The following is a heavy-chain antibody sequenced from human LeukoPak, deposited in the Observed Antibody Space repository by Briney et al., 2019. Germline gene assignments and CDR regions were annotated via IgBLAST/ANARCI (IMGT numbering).Heavy chain of an antibody. Sequence: GSTIYYADSVKGRFTISRDNAKNSLYLQMNSLRAEDTAVYYCARAQELLWFGELRALDYWGQGTLVTVSS. CDR3: ARAQELLWFGELRALDY. D-gene: IGHD3-10*01. CDR2: GSTI. V-gene: IGHV3-48*03. J-gene: IGHJ4*02.